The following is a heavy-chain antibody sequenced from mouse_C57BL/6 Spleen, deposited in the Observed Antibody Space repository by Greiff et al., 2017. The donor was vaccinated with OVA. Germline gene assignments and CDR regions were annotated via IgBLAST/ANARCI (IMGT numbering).Heavy chain of an antibody. Sequence: VQLKQSGPELVKPGASVKISCKASGYTFTDYYMNWVKQSPGKSLEWIGDINPNNGGTSYNQKFKGKATLTVDKSSSTAYMELRSLTSEDSAVYYCAREEYGSRLYWYFDVWGTGTTVTVSS. J-gene: IGHJ1*03. CDR2: INPNNGGT. CDR1: GYTFTDYY. D-gene: IGHD1-1*01. V-gene: IGHV1-26*01. CDR3: AREEYGSRLYWYFDV.